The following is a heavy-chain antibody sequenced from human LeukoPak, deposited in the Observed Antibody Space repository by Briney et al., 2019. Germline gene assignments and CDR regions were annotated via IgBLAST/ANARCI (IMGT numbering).Heavy chain of an antibody. V-gene: IGHV3-21*01. D-gene: IGHD3-10*01. CDR2: ISSSSSYI. Sequence: GGSLRLSCAASGFTFSSYSMTWVRQAPGKGLEWVSSISSSSSYIYYADSVKGRFTISRDNAKNSLYLQMNSLRAEDTAVYYCARGLLWFGELLTYYYYGMDVWGQGTTVTVSS. CDR3: ARGLLWFGELLTYYYYGMDV. CDR1: GFTFSSYS. J-gene: IGHJ6*02.